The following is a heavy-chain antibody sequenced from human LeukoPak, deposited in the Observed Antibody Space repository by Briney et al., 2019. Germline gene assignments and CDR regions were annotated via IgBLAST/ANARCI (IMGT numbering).Heavy chain of an antibody. J-gene: IGHJ4*02. CDR3: ARDRGYSSFDY. CDR2: INQDGSQK. Sequence: GGSLTLSCSASGLTFSTYWMAWVRQAPGKGLEWVANINQDGSQKNYVDSVKGRFTISRDNAKTSVSLQMNSLRAEDTAVYYCARDRGYSSFDYWGQGTLVAVSS. CDR1: GLTFSTYW. V-gene: IGHV3-7*04. D-gene: IGHD4-11*01.